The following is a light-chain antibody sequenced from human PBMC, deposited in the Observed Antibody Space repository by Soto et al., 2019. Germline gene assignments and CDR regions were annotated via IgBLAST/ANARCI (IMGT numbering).Light chain of an antibody. V-gene: IGKV3-15*01. CDR2: DTS. CDR3: QQYNSWPPYT. CDR1: QSVSSN. Sequence: EIVLTQSPATLSVSPGERATLSCRASQSVSSNLALYQQKPGQAPRLLIYDTSSRATGFPARFSGSGSGTEFTLTISSLQSEDIAVYYCQQYNSWPPYTFGQGTKVEIK. J-gene: IGKJ2*01.